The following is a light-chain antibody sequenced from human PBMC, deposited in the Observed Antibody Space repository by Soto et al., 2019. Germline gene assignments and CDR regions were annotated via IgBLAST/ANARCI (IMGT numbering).Light chain of an antibody. CDR2: AAS. Sequence: DIQMTQSPSSLSASVGDRVTITCRASQSISTYLNWYQQKPGKAPKLLIYAASSLQSGVPSRFSGSGSGTEFTLTISSLQPEDFATYYCQKSYSTPYTFGQGTKLEI. J-gene: IGKJ2*01. V-gene: IGKV1-39*01. CDR1: QSISTY. CDR3: QKSYSTPYT.